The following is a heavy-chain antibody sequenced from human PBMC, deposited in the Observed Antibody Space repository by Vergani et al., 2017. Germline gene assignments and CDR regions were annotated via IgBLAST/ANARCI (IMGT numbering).Heavy chain of an antibody. CDR2: IITSLATT. Sequence: QVQLVQSGAEVKKPGSSVKVSCKASGGTFSSYALNWVRQAPGQGLEWMGSIITSLATTIYAQKFQGRVTITADESTSTAYMELSSLKSEDTAVFYCAGATCSGGSCYRGFEYWGQGSLITVSS. CDR1: GGTFSSYA. CDR3: AGATCSGGSCYRGFEY. J-gene: IGHJ4*02. D-gene: IGHD2-15*01. V-gene: IGHV1-69*11.